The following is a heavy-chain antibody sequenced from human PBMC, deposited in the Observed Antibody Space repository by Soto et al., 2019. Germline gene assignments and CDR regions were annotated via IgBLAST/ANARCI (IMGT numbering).Heavy chain of an antibody. J-gene: IGHJ4*02. D-gene: IGHD6-13*01. CDR1: GGSIISSSYY. CDR3: ARNPGIAAAAAPWTPYYFDY. CDR2: IYYSGST. Sequence: SETLSLTCTVSGGSIISSSYYWGWIRQPPGKGLEWIGSIYYSGSTYYNPSLKSRVTISVDTSKNQFSLKLSSVTAADTAVYYCARNPGIAAAAAPWTPYYFDYWGRGTLVTVSS. V-gene: IGHV4-39*01.